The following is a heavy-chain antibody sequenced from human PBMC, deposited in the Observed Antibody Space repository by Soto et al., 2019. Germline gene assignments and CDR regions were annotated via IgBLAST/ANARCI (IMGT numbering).Heavy chain of an antibody. J-gene: IGHJ4*02. CDR3: AKDNHYSSSSVSNVFDY. V-gene: IGHV3-9*01. CDR2: ISWNSGSI. CDR1: GFTFSNYA. Sequence: EEQLLESGGGLVQPGGSLRLSCAASGFTFSNYAMTWVRQAPGKGLEWVSVISWNSGSIGYADSVKGRFTISRDNAKNSLYLQMNSLRAEDTALYYCAKDNHYSSSSVSNVFDYWGQGTLVTVSS. D-gene: IGHD6-6*01.